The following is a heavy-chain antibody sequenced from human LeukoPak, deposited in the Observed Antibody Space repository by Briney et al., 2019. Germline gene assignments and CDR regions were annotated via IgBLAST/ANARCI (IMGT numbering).Heavy chain of an antibody. CDR2: IYYSGST. CDR1: GGSISSYY. CDR3: AREKSPERKTWLQLGAFDV. J-gene: IGHJ3*01. Sequence: PSETLSLTCIVSGGSISSYYWSWIRQPPGKGLEWIGYIYYSGSTNYNPSLKSRVTISIDTSKNQFSLKLSSVTAADTAVYYCAREKSPERKTWLQLGAFDVWGQGTVVTVSS. D-gene: IGHD5-24*01. V-gene: IGHV4-59*01.